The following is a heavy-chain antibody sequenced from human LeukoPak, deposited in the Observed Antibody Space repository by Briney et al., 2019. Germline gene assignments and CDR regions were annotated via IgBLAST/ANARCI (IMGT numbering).Heavy chain of an antibody. D-gene: IGHD3-16*02. V-gene: IGHV3-48*01. J-gene: IGHJ4*02. CDR1: GFTFSSYT. Sequence: PGGSLRLSCAASGFTFSSYTMNWVRQAPGKGLEWVSYISSSSSTIYYADSVKGRFTISRDNAKNSLYLQMNSLRADDTAVYFCARDGSINDYVWGSYRYFDYWGQGTLVTVSS. CDR3: ARDGSINDYVWGSYRYFDY. CDR2: ISSSSSTI.